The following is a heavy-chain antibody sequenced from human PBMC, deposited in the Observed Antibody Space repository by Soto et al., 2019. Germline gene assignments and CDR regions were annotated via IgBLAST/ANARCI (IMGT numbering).Heavy chain of an antibody. CDR2: IYYSGST. J-gene: IGHJ6*04. V-gene: IGHV4-39*01. CDR3: ARRDIVTTMDV. CDR1: GGSISSRSYY. D-gene: IGHD5-12*01. Sequence: SESLSLTCTVSGGSISSRSYYWDWIRQPPGKGLEWIGSIYYSGSTYFNPSLKSRVTISVDTSRNQFSLKLSSVTAADTAVYYCARRDIVTTMDVWGKGTTVTVSS.